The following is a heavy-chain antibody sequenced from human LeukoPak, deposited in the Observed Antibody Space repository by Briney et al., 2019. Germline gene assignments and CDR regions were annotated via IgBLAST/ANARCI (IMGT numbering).Heavy chain of an antibody. CDR1: GFSFSGAW. CDR3: AIDDYFDTSGPSGADYFDY. CDR2: IKSKTHGETT. J-gene: IGHJ4*02. Sequence: PGGSLRLSCGASGFSFSGAWMSWVRQAPGKGLEWVARIKSKTHGETTDYAAPVKGRFTISGDDSKTTLFLQMDSLKTEDTAVYYCAIDDYFDTSGPSGADYFDYWGQGALVTVSS. V-gene: IGHV3-15*01. D-gene: IGHD3-22*01.